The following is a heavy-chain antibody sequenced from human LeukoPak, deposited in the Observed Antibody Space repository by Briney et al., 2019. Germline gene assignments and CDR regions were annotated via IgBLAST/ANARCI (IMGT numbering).Heavy chain of an antibody. Sequence: GGSLRLSCAASGFTFDDYAMHWVRQAPGKGLEWVSGISWNSGSIGYADSVKGRFTISRDNAKNSLYLQMNSLRAEDTALYCCAKDLASSGSSGMDVWGQGTTVTVSS. D-gene: IGHD1-26*01. J-gene: IGHJ6*02. CDR3: AKDLASSGSSGMDV. CDR1: GFTFDDYA. V-gene: IGHV3-9*01. CDR2: ISWNSGSI.